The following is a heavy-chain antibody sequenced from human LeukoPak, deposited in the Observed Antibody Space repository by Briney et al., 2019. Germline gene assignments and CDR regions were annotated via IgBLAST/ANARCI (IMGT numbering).Heavy chain of an antibody. D-gene: IGHD3-3*01. CDR3: ARGQRKVFGVVYYYYYYMDV. CDR1: GYTFTSYD. CDR2: MNPNSGNT. V-gene: IGHV1-8*01. J-gene: IGHJ6*03. Sequence: GASVKVSSKASGYTFTSYDINWVRQATGQGLEWMGWMNPNSGNTGYAQKFQGRVTITRNTSISTAYMELSSLRSEDTAVYYCARGQRKVFGVVYYYYYYMDVWGKGTTVTVSS.